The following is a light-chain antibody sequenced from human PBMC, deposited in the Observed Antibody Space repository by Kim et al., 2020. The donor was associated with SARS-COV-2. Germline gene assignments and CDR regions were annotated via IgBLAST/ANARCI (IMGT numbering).Light chain of an antibody. J-gene: IGLJ2*01. CDR3: QVWDSSSDHGVV. Sequence: SYELTQPPSVSVAPGKTARITCGGNNIGSKSVHWYQQKPGQAPVLVIYYDSDWPSGIPERFSGSNSGNTATLTISRVEAGDEADYYCQVWDSSSDHGVVF. V-gene: IGLV3-21*04. CDR2: YDS. CDR1: NIGSKS.